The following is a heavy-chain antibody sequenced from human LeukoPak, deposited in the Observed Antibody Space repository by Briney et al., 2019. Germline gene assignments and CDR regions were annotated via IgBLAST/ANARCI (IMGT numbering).Heavy chain of an antibody. V-gene: IGHV4-34*01. J-gene: IGHJ5*02. Sequence: SETLSLTCAVYGGSFSGYYWSWIRQPPGQGLEWIGEINHSGGTDYNPSLKSRVTTSVDTSKHQFSLKLSSVTAADTAVYFCARLLFGMVIGFDPWGQGTLVTVPS. CDR3: ARLLFGMVIGFDP. CDR2: INHSGGT. CDR1: GGSFSGYY. D-gene: IGHD3-3*01.